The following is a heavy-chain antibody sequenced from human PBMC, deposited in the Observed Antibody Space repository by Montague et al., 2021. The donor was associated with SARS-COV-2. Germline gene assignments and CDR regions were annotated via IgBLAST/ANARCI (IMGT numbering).Heavy chain of an antibody. V-gene: IGHV3-21*06. CDR3: ARGGYYGSGSLLDS. CDR2: ISTLDSYI. D-gene: IGHD3-10*01. Sequence: SLRLSCAASGFAFSSYLMNWVHQAPGKGLEWVSSISTLDSYIYYADSVQGRFTISRDDAKNSLFLQLNSLRVEDTAVYYCARGGYYGSGSLLDSWGQGTLVTVSS. J-gene: IGHJ4*02. CDR1: GFAFSSYL.